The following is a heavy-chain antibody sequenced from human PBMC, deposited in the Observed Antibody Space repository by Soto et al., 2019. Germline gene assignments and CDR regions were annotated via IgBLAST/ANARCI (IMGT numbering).Heavy chain of an antibody. V-gene: IGHV4-39*01. CDR1: GGSIRSSTYY. CDR2: IYYSGST. CDR3: TRHEGGAAADRPLDY. Sequence: SETLSLTCTVSGGSIRSSTYYWGWFRQPPGKGLEWIGSIYYSGSTHNTPSLKSRVTMSVDTYTNQFSLKLNSVTAADTAVYYCTRHEGGAAADRPLDYWGQGTLVTVSS. D-gene: IGHD6-13*01. J-gene: IGHJ4*02.